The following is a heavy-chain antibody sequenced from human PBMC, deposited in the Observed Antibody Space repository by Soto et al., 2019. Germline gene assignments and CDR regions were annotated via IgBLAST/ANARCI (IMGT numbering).Heavy chain of an antibody. CDR1: GGSFSGYY. CDR3: ARAFLDIVVVPAANHYYYYYGMDV. J-gene: IGHJ6*02. Sequence: SETLSLTCAVYGGSFSGYYWSWIRQPPGKGLEWIGEINHSGSTNYNPSLKSRVTISVDTSKNQFSLKLSSVTAADTAVYYCARAFLDIVVVPAANHYYYYYGMDVWGQGTTVTVSS. D-gene: IGHD2-2*03. V-gene: IGHV4-34*01. CDR2: INHSGST.